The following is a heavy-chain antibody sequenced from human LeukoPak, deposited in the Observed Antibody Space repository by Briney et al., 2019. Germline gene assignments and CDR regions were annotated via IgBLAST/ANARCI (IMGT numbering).Heavy chain of an antibody. J-gene: IGHJ5*02. CDR3: ARCSGGPFQGSLWS. D-gene: IGHD2-15*01. CDR2: MSSDGSNE. Sequence: GGSLRLSCAASGFTFSSYAMHWVRQAPGKGLEWVAVMSSDGSNEYYADSVKGRFTISRDSSKNILYLQMNSLRTEETAIYYCARCSGGPFQGSLWSWGQGTLVTVSS. CDR1: GFTFSSYA. V-gene: IGHV3-30-3*01.